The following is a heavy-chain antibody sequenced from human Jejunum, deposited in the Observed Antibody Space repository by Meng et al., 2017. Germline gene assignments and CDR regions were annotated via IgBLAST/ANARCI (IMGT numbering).Heavy chain of an antibody. J-gene: IGHJ4*02. CDR2: MYSGGNT. D-gene: IGHD6-19*01. V-gene: IGHV3-53*01. CDR3: ARDWVAVTD. Sequence: GGSLRLSCAASGFAVFTNYMSWVRQAPGKGLECVSVMYSGGNTYYSDSVEGRFTISRDSSKNMVYLQMNSLKVEDTAVYFCARDWVAVTDWGQGTLVTVSS. CDR1: GFAVFTNY.